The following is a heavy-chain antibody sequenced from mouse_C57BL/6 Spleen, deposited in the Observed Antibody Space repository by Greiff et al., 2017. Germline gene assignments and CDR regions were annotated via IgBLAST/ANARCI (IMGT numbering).Heavy chain of an antibody. Sequence: EVQGVEPGGDLVKPGGSLKLSCAASGFTFSSYGMSWVRQTPDKRLEWVATISSGGSYTYYPDSVKGRFTISRDTAENTLYLQMSSLKSEDTAMYYCARHDGNWERSYFDYWAQGTTLTVSS. CDR2: ISSGGSYT. V-gene: IGHV5-6*01. CDR1: GFTFSSYG. D-gene: IGHD4-1*01. CDR3: ARHDGNWERSYFDY. J-gene: IGHJ2*01.